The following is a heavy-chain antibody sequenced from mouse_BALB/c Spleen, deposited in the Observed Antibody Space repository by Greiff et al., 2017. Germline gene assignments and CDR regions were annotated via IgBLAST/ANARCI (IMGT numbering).Heavy chain of an antibody. CDR1: GYSITSGYS. CDR3: ARGLLRPYWYFDV. J-gene: IGHJ1*01. Sequence: VQLKQSGPDLVKPSQSLSLTCTVTGYSITSGYSWPWIRQFPGNKLEWMGYIHYSGSTNYNPSLKSRISITRDTSKNQFFLQLNSVTTEDTATYYCARGLLRPYWYFDVWGAGTTVTVSS. V-gene: IGHV3-1*02. D-gene: IGHD2-3*01. CDR2: IHYSGST.